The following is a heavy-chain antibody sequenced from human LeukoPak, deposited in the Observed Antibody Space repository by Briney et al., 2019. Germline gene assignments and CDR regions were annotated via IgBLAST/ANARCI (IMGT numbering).Heavy chain of an antibody. Sequence: ASVNVSCKASGYPFSAHFLNWVRQAPGQGLEWMGNIDTTTGNPRYAQDFTGRFVFSLDTSVSTAYLQITSLKADDTAAYYCVRGTPTPGMDYWGQGTQVTVSS. CDR2: IDTTTGNP. D-gene: IGHD3-10*01. J-gene: IGHJ4*02. V-gene: IGHV7-4-1*02. CDR3: VRGTPTPGMDY. CDR1: GYPFSAHF.